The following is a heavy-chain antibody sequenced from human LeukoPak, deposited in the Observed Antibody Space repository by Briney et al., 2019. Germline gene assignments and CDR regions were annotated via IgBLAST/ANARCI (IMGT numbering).Heavy chain of an antibody. Sequence: ASVNVSCKASGYPFSAHFLNWVRQAPGQGLEWMGNIDTTTGNPRYAQDFTGRFVFSLDTSVSTAYLQITSLKADDTAAYYCVRGTPTPGMDYWGQGTQVTVSS. CDR2: IDTTTGNP. D-gene: IGHD3-10*01. J-gene: IGHJ4*02. V-gene: IGHV7-4-1*02. CDR3: VRGTPTPGMDY. CDR1: GYPFSAHF.